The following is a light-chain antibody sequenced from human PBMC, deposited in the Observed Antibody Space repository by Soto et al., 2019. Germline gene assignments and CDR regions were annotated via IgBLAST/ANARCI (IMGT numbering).Light chain of an antibody. Sequence: ENVLTQSPGTLSLSPGERATLSCRASQNVDNNFLAWYQQKPGQTPRLFIYGASNRATGIPDRFSGSGSGTDFTLTISRLEPEDSAVYYWQHYGTTWGTFGQGTKVEI. CDR1: QNVDNNF. CDR3: QHYGTTWGT. CDR2: GAS. J-gene: IGKJ1*01. V-gene: IGKV3-20*01.